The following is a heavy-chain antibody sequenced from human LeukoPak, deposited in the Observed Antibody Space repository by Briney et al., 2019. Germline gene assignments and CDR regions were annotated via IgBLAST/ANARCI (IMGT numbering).Heavy chain of an antibody. CDR2: IIPILGIA. D-gene: IGHD3-22*01. Sequence: SVKVSCKASGGTFSSYAISWVRQAPGQGLEWMGRIIPILGIANYAQKFQGRVTITADKSTSTAYMELSSLRSEDTAVYYCAAAYYYDSSGVGYFDYWGQGTLVTVS. CDR1: GGTFSSYA. J-gene: IGHJ4*02. CDR3: AAAYYYDSSGVGYFDY. V-gene: IGHV1-69*04.